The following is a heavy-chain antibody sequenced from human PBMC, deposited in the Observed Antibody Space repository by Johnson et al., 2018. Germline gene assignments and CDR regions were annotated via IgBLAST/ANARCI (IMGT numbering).Heavy chain of an antibody. V-gene: IGHV3-9*01. Sequence: VQLVESGGGLVQPGRSLRLSCAASGFTFDDYAMHWVRQAPGKGLEWVSGISWTSGSIGYADSVKGRFTISRDNAKNSLYLQMSTLRAEDTGLYYCAKDMRESSGWYYQHWGQGTLVTVSS. J-gene: IGHJ1*01. D-gene: IGHD6-19*01. CDR3: AKDMRESSGWYYQH. CDR2: ISWTSGSI. CDR1: GFTFDDYA.